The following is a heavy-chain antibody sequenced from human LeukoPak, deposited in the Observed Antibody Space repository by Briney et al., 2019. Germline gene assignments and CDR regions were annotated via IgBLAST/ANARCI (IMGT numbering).Heavy chain of an antibody. CDR3: ARGRIAVAISYYFDY. V-gene: IGHV3-30-3*01. CDR2: ISYDGSNK. CDR1: VFTFSSYA. D-gene: IGHD6-19*01. Sequence: PGGSLRLSSVASVFTFSSYAMPWVRQAPGKGLEWVAVISYDGSNKYYADSVKGRFTISRDNSKNTLYLQMNSLRAEDTAVYYCARGRIAVAISYYFDYWGQRSLVTVSS. J-gene: IGHJ4*02.